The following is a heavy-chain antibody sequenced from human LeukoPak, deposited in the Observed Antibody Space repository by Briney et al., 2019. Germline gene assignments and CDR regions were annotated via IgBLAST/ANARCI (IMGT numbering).Heavy chain of an antibody. J-gene: IGHJ4*02. V-gene: IGHV1-18*01. CDR2: ISAYNGNT. CDR1: GYTFTSYG. CDR3: AKWYSSGRYSEDYFDY. D-gene: IGHD6-19*01. Sequence: ASVKVSCKASGYTFTSYGISWVRQAPGQGLEWMGWISAYNGNTNYAQKLQGRVTMTTDTSTSTAYMELRSLRSDDTAVYYCAKWYSSGRYSEDYFDYWGQGTLVTVSS.